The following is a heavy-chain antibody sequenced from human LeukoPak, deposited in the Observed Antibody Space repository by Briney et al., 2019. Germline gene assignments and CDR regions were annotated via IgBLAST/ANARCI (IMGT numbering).Heavy chain of an antibody. CDR1: GYTLTELS. CDR2: FDPEDGET. D-gene: IGHD3-10*01. V-gene: IGHV1-24*01. J-gene: IGHJ6*03. Sequence: ASVKVSCKVSGYTLTELSMHWVRQAPGKGLEWMGGFDPEDGETIYAQKFQGRVTMTEDTSTDTAYMELSSLRSDDTAVYYCARDGELLWFGELPKGYYYYYYMDVWGKGTTVTVSS. CDR3: ARDGELLWFGELPKGYYYYYYMDV.